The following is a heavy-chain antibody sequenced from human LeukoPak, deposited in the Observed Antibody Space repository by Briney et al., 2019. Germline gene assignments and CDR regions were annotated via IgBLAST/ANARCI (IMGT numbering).Heavy chain of an antibody. J-gene: IGHJ4*02. CDR2: IYYSGST. CDR3: ARRGQQLVLFDY. CDR1: GGSISSYY. Sequence: PSETLSLTCTVSGGSISSYYWSWIRQPPGKGLEWIGYIYYSGSTNYNPSLKSRVTISVDTSKNQFSLKLSSVTAADTAVYYCARRGQQLVLFDYWGQGTLVTVSS. V-gene: IGHV4-59*01. D-gene: IGHD6-13*01.